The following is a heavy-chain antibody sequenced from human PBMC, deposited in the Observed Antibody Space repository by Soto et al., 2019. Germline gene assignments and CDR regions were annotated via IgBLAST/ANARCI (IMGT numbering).Heavy chain of an antibody. CDR2: IYYSGNT. J-gene: IGHJ4*01. V-gene: IGHV4-61*01. D-gene: IGHD5-18*01. Sequence: SETLSLTCFVSGGSVSSGSYFWTWVRQPPGQGLEWVGPIYYSGNTNYTPSLKGRAIISLDTSKNQFSLILTSVTAADTAVYYCAGSKGGYSGSLGYWGQGTRVTVSS. CDR3: AGSKGGYSGSLGY. CDR1: GGSVSSGSYF.